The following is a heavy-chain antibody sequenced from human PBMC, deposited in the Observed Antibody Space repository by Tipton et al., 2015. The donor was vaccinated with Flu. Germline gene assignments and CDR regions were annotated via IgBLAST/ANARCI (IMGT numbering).Heavy chain of an antibody. J-gene: IGHJ4*02. CDR3: AKKGWSGYSPLDY. Sequence: SLRLSCAASGFTFSSYAMSWVRQAPGKGLEWVSTISGSTYYADSVKGRFTVSRDNSQNTLYLQMNSLRAEDAAVNYCAKKGWSGYSPLDYWGQGTLVTGSS. V-gene: IGHV3-23*01. CDR2: ISGST. CDR1: GFTFSSYA. D-gene: IGHD3-3*01.